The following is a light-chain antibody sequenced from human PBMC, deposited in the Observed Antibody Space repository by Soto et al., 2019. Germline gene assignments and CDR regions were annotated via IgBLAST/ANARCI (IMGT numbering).Light chain of an antibody. CDR2: LNSDGSH. J-gene: IGLJ2*01. Sequence: QLVLTQSPSASASLGASVKLTCTLSSGHSSYAIAWHQQQPEKGPRYLMKLNSDGSHSKGDGIPDRFSGSSSAAERYLTISSLQAEDDADYYCQTWGTGIRVFGGGTKLTVL. CDR3: QTWGTGIRV. CDR1: SGHSSYA. V-gene: IGLV4-69*01.